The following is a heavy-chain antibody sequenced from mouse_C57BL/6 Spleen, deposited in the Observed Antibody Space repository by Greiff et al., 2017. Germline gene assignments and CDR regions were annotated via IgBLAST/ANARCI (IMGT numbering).Heavy chain of an antibody. Sequence: QVQLKQPGAELVRPGSSVKLSCKASGYTFTSYWMHWVKQRPMQGLEWIGNIDPSSGGYPYNQKFKDKDTLTVDKSSSTTYMQLSSLTSEDAAVYYCARSIYGSSGGYWGQGTTLTVSS. J-gene: IGHJ2*01. CDR3: ARSIYGSSGGY. CDR1: GYTFTSYW. D-gene: IGHD1-1*01. CDR2: IDPSSGGY. V-gene: IGHV1-52*01.